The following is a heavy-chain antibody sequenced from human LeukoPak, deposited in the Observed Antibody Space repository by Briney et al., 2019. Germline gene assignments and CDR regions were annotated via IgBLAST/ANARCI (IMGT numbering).Heavy chain of an antibody. Sequence: GGSLRLSCAASGVSFSTYTMNWVRQAPGKGLEWVSSISPGSTYTHYTDSVKGRFTISRDNARNSLLLQMNSLSAVDTAIYYCARAYDITSSFDYWGQGTLVTVSS. CDR2: ISPGSTYT. J-gene: IGHJ4*02. CDR1: GVSFSTYT. D-gene: IGHD3-22*01. V-gene: IGHV3-21*01. CDR3: ARAYDITSSFDY.